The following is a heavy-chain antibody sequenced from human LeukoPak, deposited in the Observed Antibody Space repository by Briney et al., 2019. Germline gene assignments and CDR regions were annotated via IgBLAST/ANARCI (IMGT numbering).Heavy chain of an antibody. V-gene: IGHV1-2*02. Sequence: ASVKVSCKASGYIFTDYYIHWVRQAPGQGLEWMGWINPNSGGIHYAQRFQGRVTMTRDTSVITAYMELTRLRSDDTAVYFCAGAIVATFATDSWGQGSLVTVSS. CDR1: GYIFTDYY. D-gene: IGHD5-12*01. J-gene: IGHJ4*02. CDR3: AGAIVATFATDS. CDR2: INPNSGGI.